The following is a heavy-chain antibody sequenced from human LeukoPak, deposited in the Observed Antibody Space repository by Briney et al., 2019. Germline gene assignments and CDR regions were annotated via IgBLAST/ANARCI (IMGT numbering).Heavy chain of an antibody. V-gene: IGHV4-30-4*01. J-gene: IGHJ4*02. Sequence: SETLSLTCTVSGVSISSGDYYWSWIRQPPGKGLGCIGYIYYSGSTYYNPSLKSRVTISVDTSKNQFSLKLTSVTAADTAVYYCARWVGGYSYGYDYWGRGTLVTVSS. CDR1: GVSISSGDYY. CDR2: IYYSGST. D-gene: IGHD5-18*01. CDR3: ARWVGGYSYGYDY.